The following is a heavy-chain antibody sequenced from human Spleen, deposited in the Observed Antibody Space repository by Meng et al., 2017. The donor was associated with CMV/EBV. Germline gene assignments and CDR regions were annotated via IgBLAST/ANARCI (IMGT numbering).Heavy chain of an antibody. CDR1: GFTFSSYG. CDR2: IWHDGSNK. J-gene: IGHJ6*02. CDR3: AKDLAWFGELFDYGMDV. V-gene: IGHV3-33*06. Sequence: GESLKISCAASGFTFSSYGMHWVRQAPGKGLEWVAVIWHDGSNKYYADSVKGRFTISRDNSKNTLYLQMNSLRAEDTAVYYCAKDLAWFGELFDYGMDVWGQGTTVTVSS. D-gene: IGHD3-10*01.